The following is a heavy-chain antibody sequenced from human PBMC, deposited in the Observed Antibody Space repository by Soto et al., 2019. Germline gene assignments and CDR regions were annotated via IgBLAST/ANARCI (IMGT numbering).Heavy chain of an antibody. CDR1: VYTFTSYG. J-gene: IGHJ4*02. D-gene: IGHD2-8*01. V-gene: IGHV1-18*01. Sequence: ASSVKVSCKASVYTFTSYGISWVRQAPGQGLEWMGWISAYNGNTNYAQKLQGRVTMTTDTSTSTAYMELRSLRSDDTAVYYCARWGCTNGVCYPTATFDYWGQGTLVTVSS. CDR3: ARWGCTNGVCYPTATFDY. CDR2: ISAYNGNT.